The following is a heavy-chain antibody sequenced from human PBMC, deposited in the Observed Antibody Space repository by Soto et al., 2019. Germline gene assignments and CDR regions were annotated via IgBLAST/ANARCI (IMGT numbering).Heavy chain of an antibody. V-gene: IGHV1-18*04. CDR3: ARDLSYYLDSSDRPGAFDI. CDR2: ISAYNGDT. J-gene: IGHJ3*02. Sequence: QVQLVQSGAEVKKPGASVKVSCKASGYTFTNYGISWVRQAPGQGLEWMGWISAYNGDTNYAQKLQGRVTMTTDTSTSTADMERRSLRSDDTAVYYCARDLSYYLDSSDRPGAFDIWGRGTMVTVSS. CDR1: GYTFTNYG. D-gene: IGHD3-22*01.